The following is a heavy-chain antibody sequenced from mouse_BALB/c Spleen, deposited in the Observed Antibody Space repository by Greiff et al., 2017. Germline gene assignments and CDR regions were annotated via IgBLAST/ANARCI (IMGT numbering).Heavy chain of an antibody. Sequence: EVKLMESGAELVRSGASVKLSCTASGFNIKDYYMHWVKQRPEQGLEWIGWIDPENGDTEYAPKFQGKATMTADTSSNTAYLQLSSLTSEDTAVYYCNEIGPYGNYVWGQGTTLTVSS. J-gene: IGHJ2*01. CDR2: IDPENGDT. CDR3: NEIGPYGNYV. CDR1: GFNIKDYY. D-gene: IGHD2-1*01. V-gene: IGHV14-4*02.